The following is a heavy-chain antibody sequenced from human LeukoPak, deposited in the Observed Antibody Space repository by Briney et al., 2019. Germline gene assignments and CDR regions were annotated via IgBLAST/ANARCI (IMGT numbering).Heavy chain of an antibody. Sequence: GGSLRLSCAASGFTFSSYGMHWVRQAPGKGLEWVAVISYDGSNKYYADSVKGRFTISRDNSKNTLYLQMNSLRAEDTAVYYCAKDGDYGDYGGFDYWGQGTLVTVSS. CDR1: GFTFSSYG. CDR3: AKDGDYGDYGGFDY. J-gene: IGHJ4*02. CDR2: ISYDGSNK. V-gene: IGHV3-30*18. D-gene: IGHD4-17*01.